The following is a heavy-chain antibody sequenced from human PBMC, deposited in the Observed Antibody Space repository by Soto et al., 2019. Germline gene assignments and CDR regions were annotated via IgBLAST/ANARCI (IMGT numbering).Heavy chain of an antibody. D-gene: IGHD6-13*01. CDR1: GYTFTSYG. CDR2: ISAYNGNT. Sequence: QVQLVQSGAEVKKPGASVKVSCKASGYTFTSYGISWVRQAPGQGLEWMGWISAYNGNTNYAQKLQGRVTMTTDTSTSTAYMDLRSLRSDDTAVYYCAREGLDGSSWLSYYYYYYGMDVWGQGTTVTVSS. V-gene: IGHV1-18*01. J-gene: IGHJ6*02. CDR3: AREGLDGSSWLSYYYYYYGMDV.